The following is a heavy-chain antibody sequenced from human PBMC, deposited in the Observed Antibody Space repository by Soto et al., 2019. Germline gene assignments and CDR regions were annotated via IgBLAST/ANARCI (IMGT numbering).Heavy chain of an antibody. V-gene: IGHV4-30-2*01. CDR1: GDSYTISTSS. J-gene: IGHJ5*02. Sequence: SETLSLTCNMSGDSYTISTSSWSWTRQPPGKALQWIGFIYQSGVTSYNPSLASRFSISLDRSNNQCSLKLKSVTAADTAVYFCAGMPYTSGLRFDPWGPGTLVTVSS. CDR2: IYQSGVT. CDR3: AGMPYTSGLRFDP. D-gene: IGHD6-19*01.